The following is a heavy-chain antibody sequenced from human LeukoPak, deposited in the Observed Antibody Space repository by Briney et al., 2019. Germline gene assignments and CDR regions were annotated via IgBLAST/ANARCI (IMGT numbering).Heavy chain of an antibody. CDR1: GFTFSSYG. CDR2: IWYDGSNK. CDR3: ARGFHKRWLQS. J-gene: IGHJ4*02. Sequence: GGSLRLSCAASGFTFSSYGMHWVRQAPGKGLEWVAVIWYDGSNKYYADSVKGRFTISRDNSKNTLYLQMNSLRAEDTAVYYCARGFHKRWLQSWGQGTLVTVSS. V-gene: IGHV3-33*01. D-gene: IGHD5-24*01.